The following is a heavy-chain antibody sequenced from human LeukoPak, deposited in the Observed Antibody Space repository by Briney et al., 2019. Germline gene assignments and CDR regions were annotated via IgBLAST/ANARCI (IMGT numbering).Heavy chain of an antibody. V-gene: IGHV1-69*05. CDR3: AGCSSTSCYLRSGLYYVDV. J-gene: IGHJ6*03. D-gene: IGHD2-2*01. CDR2: IIPIFGTA. Sequence: SVKVSCKASGGTFSSYAISWVRQAPGQGLEWMGGIIPIFGTANYAQKFQGRVTITTDESTSTAYMELSRLRAEDTAVYYCAGCSSTSCYLRSGLYYVDVGGKGTTVTVSS. CDR1: GGTFSSYA.